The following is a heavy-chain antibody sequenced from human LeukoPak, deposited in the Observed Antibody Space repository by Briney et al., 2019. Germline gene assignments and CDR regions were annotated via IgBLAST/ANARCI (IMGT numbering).Heavy chain of an antibody. CDR3: ARLADTTY. J-gene: IGHJ4*02. V-gene: IGHV5-51*01. CDR2: IYPGDPDT. CDR1: GYTFTNFW. D-gene: IGHD1-26*01. Sequence: HGESLKISCKGSGYTFTNFWIAWVRQMPGKGLEWMGSIYPGDPDTRYRPSFQGLVTISADKSIATAYLQWSSLKASDTAVYFCARLADTTYWGQGTLVTVSS.